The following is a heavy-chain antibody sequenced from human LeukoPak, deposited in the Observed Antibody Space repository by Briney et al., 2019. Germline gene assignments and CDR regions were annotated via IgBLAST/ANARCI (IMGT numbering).Heavy chain of an antibody. CDR3: VSFYETY. CDR1: GSYW. J-gene: IGHJ4*02. Sequence: GGSLRLSCAASGSYWMHWVRQAPGKGLVWVSHINSDGSWTSYADSVKGRFTISKDNAKDTVYLQMNNLRAEDTAVYYCVSFYETYWGRGTLVTVSS. CDR2: INSDGSWT. D-gene: IGHD2/OR15-2a*01. V-gene: IGHV3-74*01.